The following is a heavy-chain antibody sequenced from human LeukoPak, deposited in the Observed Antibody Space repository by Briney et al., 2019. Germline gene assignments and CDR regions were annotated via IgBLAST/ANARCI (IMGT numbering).Heavy chain of an antibody. V-gene: IGHV3-21*01. D-gene: IGHD3-10*01. Sequence: GGSLRLSCAASGFTFSSYSMNWVRQAPGKGLEWVSSISSSSSYIYYADSVKGRFTISRDNAKNSLYLQMNSLRAEDTAVYYCARARAPKELWSSYHAFDIWGQGTMVTVSS. J-gene: IGHJ3*02. CDR2: ISSSSSYI. CDR1: GFTFSSYS. CDR3: ARARAPKELWSSYHAFDI.